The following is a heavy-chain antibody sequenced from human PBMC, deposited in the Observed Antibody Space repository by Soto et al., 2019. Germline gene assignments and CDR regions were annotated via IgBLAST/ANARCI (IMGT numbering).Heavy chain of an antibody. CDR1: GGTFSSYA. J-gene: IGHJ6*02. D-gene: IGHD6-13*01. CDR3: ARDQRPGYSSSSIYDYYGMDV. Sequence: QVQLVQSGAEVKKPGSSVKVSCKASGGTFSSYAISWVRQAPGQGLAWMGGIVPIFGTANYAQKFQGRVTITADESTSTAYMELSSRRSEDTAVYYCARDQRPGYSSSSIYDYYGMDVWGQGTTVTVSS. V-gene: IGHV1-69*01. CDR2: IVPIFGTA.